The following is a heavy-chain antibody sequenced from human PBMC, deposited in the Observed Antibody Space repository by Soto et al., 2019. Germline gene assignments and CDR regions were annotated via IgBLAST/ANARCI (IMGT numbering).Heavy chain of an antibody. CDR3: TSYNSVSNPGFDI. V-gene: IGHV3-73*01. Sequence: LRLSCAASWFTFSDSALHWVRRAPGKGLEWVGRVRSKTTNFATAYAASVNGRFTISRDDSKDTAYLQMNSLKTEDTAVYYCTSYNSVSNPGFDIWGQGTMVTVSS. D-gene: IGHD6-19*01. J-gene: IGHJ3*02. CDR2: VRSKTTNFAT. CDR1: WFTFSDSA.